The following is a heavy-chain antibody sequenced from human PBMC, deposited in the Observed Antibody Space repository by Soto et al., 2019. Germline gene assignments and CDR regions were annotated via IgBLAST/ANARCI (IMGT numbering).Heavy chain of an antibody. CDR2: IWHDGSNK. D-gene: IGHD1-1*01. Sequence: QVQLVESGGGVVQPGRSLRLSCAASGLTFNKYGMHWVRQAPGKGLGWVAVIWHDGSNKDYADSVKGRFTVSRDNSKSSLYLQMNSLRAEDTAVYYCATDPGNDEAIDYWGQGTLVTVSS. J-gene: IGHJ4*02. CDR1: GLTFNKYG. V-gene: IGHV3-33*01. CDR3: ATDPGNDEAIDY.